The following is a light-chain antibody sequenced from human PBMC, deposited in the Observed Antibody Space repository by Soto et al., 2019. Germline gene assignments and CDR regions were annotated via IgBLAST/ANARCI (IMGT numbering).Light chain of an antibody. CDR1: SSDIGFYNY. CDR2: DVS. CDR3: SSYTSNITEV. V-gene: IGLV2-14*01. J-gene: IGLJ7*01. Sequence: QSALTQPASVSGSPGQSITISCTGTSSDIGFYNYVSWYQQHPGKAPKLMIYDVSNRPSGVSNRFSGSKSGNTASLTISGLQAEDEADYYCSSYTSNITEVFGGGTQLTVL.